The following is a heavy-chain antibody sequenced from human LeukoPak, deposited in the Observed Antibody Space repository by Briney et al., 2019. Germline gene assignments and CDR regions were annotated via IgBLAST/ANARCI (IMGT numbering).Heavy chain of an antibody. CDR2: IYYSGST. CDR3: ASWGDYYGSGHRNAIDI. D-gene: IGHD3-10*01. Sequence: SETLSLTCTVSGGSISSYYWSWIRQPPGKGLEWIGYIYYSGSTNYNPSRKSRVTISVDTSKNQFSLKLSSVTAADTAVYYCASWGDYYGSGHRNAIDIWGQGTMVTVSS. J-gene: IGHJ3*02. CDR1: GGSISSYY. V-gene: IGHV4-59*01.